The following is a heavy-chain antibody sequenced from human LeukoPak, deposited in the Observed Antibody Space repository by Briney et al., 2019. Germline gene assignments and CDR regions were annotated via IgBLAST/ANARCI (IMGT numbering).Heavy chain of an antibody. J-gene: IGHJ6*02. CDR2: ISSSSSYI. D-gene: IGHD2-2*02. V-gene: IGHV3-21*01. CDR1: GFTFSSYS. CDR3: ARDGTYCSSTSCYIGHYYGMDV. Sequence: PGGSLRLSCAASGFTFSSYSMNWVRQAPGKGLEWVSSISSSSSYIYYADSVKGRFTISRDNAKNSLYLQMNSLRAEDTAVYYCARDGTYCSSTSCYIGHYYGMDVWGQGTTVTVSS.